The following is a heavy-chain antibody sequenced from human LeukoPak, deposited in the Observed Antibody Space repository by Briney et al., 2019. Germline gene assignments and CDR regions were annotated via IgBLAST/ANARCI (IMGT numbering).Heavy chain of an antibody. Sequence: ASVKVSCKASGYTFTNYGISWVRQAPGQGLEWMGWISTNNGNTDYAQKFQGRVTMTEDTSTDTAYMELSSLRSEDTAVYYCATLSKYYYYGMDVWGQGTTVTVSS. V-gene: IGHV1-18*01. J-gene: IGHJ6*02. CDR2: ISTNNGNT. CDR1: GYTFTNYG. CDR3: ATLSKYYYYGMDV.